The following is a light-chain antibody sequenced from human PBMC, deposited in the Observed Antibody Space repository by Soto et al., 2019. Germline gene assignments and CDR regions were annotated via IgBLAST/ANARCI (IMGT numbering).Light chain of an antibody. V-gene: IGKV1-27*01. J-gene: IGKJ4*01. Sequence: DIVMTQSPSSLSASVGDRVTFSCRASQTISNDLAWYQQKPGQFPKLVISAASTMQSGVPSRFSGSGSGTDFTLTISSLQPEDVATYYCQQYNSAPLTFGEGTKVEMK. CDR2: AAS. CDR1: QTISND. CDR3: QQYNSAPLT.